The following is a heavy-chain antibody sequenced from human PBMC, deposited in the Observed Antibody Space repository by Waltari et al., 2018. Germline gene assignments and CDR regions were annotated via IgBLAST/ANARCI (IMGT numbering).Heavy chain of an antibody. D-gene: IGHD3-3*01. CDR2: IYYSGST. V-gene: IGHV4-39*01. CDR1: GGSISSSSYY. J-gene: IGHJ4*02. CDR3: AVRVTIFGVVNFDY. Sequence: QLQLQESGPGLVKPSETLSLTCTVSGGSISSSSYYWGWIRQPPGKGVEWIGSIYYSGSTYYNPSLKSRVTISVDTSKNQFSLKLSSVTAADTAVYYCAVRVTIFGVVNFDYWGQGTLVTVSS.